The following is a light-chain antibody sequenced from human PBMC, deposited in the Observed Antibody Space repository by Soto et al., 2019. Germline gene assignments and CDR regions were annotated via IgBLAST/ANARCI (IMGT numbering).Light chain of an antibody. J-gene: IGKJ1*01. CDR1: QSVSRSY. Sequence: EIVLTQSPGTLSLSPGERATLSCRASQSVSRSYLAWYQQKPGQAPRLLIYGSSSRATGIPDRFSVSGSGPDFTLTISRLEPDDVAVYYCQHYGSSPWTFGQGTMVEIK. CDR3: QHYGSSPWT. CDR2: GSS. V-gene: IGKV3-20*01.